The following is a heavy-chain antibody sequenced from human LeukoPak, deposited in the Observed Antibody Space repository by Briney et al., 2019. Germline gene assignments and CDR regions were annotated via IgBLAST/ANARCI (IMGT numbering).Heavy chain of an antibody. D-gene: IGHD2-2*01. CDR3: ARGRYCSSTSCWGCYYYYYMDV. J-gene: IGHJ6*03. CDR1: GFTFSSYS. Sequence: AGGSLRLSCAASGFTFSSYSMNWVRQAPGKGLEWVSSISSSSSYIYYADSVKGRFTISRDNAKNSLYLQMNSLRAEDTAVYYCARGRYCSSTSCWGCYYYYYMDVWGKGTTVTVSS. CDR2: ISSSSSYI. V-gene: IGHV3-21*01.